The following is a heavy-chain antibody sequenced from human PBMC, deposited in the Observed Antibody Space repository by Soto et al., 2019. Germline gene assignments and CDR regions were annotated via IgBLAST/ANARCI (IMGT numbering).Heavy chain of an antibody. CDR2: ISSISSTI. V-gene: IGHV3-48*02. CDR1: GFTFSSYS. Sequence: EVQLVESGGGLVQPGGSLRLSCAASGFTFSSYSMNWVRQAPGKGLKWVSYISSISSTIYYEASVKGRFTISRDNAKNSLILQMNSLRDEETAVYYCARDFGDIVVVPAADSEGYYYYYGMDVWGQGTTVTVSS. CDR3: ARDFGDIVVVPAADSEGYYYYYGMDV. J-gene: IGHJ6*02. D-gene: IGHD2-2*01.